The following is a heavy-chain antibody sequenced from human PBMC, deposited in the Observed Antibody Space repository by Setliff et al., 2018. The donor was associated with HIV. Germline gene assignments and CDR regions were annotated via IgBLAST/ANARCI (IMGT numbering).Heavy chain of an antibody. V-gene: IGHV3-33*01. CDR3: ARVPYYYDSSGYYFDY. D-gene: IGHD3-22*01. Sequence: GGSLRLSCAASGFSFSTYGMHWVRQAPGKGLEWVALIWYDGSKKYYADSVKGRFTISRDNAKNSLYLQMNSLRAEDTAVYYCARVPYYYDSSGYYFDYWGQGTLVTVSS. J-gene: IGHJ4*02. CDR2: IWYDGSKK. CDR1: GFSFSTYG.